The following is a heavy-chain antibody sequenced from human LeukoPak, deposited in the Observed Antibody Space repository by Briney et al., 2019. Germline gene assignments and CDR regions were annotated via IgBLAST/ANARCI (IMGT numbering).Heavy chain of an antibody. CDR1: GFTFSTCA. CDR2: VSYDGSDK. Sequence: GGSLRLSCAASGFTFSTCAMHWVRQAPGKGLEWVAVVSYDGSDKYYADSVKGRFTISRDNSKNTLYLQMNSLRAEDTAVYYCAKGSNLGRWLDAFDIWGQGTMVTVSS. D-gene: IGHD5-24*01. CDR3: AKGSNLGRWLDAFDI. J-gene: IGHJ3*02. V-gene: IGHV3-30-3*01.